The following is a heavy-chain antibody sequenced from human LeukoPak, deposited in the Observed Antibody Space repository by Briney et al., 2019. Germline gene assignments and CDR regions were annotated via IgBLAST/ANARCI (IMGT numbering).Heavy chain of an antibody. CDR2: NYTSGST. CDR1: GGSISSYY. D-gene: IGHD3-10*01. Sequence: KSSDTLSLTCNVSGGSISSYYWSWLRQPAGKGLEWIGRNYTSGSTNYNPSLKSRVTMSVDTSKNQFSLKLSSVTAADTAVYYCARGLWFGDENPPYFDYWGQGTLVTVSS. J-gene: IGHJ4*02. CDR3: ARGLWFGDENPPYFDY. V-gene: IGHV4-4*07.